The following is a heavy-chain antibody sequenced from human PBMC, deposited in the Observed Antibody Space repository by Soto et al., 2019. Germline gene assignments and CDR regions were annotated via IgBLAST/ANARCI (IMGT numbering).Heavy chain of an antibody. Sequence: ASVKVSCKASGSTFTSYDINWVRQATGQGLEWMGWMNPNSGNTGYAQKFQGRVTMTRNTSISTAYMELNSLRPEDTAVYYCAKDPFEYSASYPGHWGRGTLVTVSS. D-gene: IGHD1-26*01. V-gene: IGHV1-8*01. CDR1: GSTFTSYD. J-gene: IGHJ4*02. CDR3: AKDPFEYSASYPGH. CDR2: MNPNSGNT.